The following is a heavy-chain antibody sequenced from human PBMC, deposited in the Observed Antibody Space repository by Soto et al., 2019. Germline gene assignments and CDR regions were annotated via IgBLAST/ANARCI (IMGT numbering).Heavy chain of an antibody. CDR2: IIPIFGTA. Sequence: SVKVSCKAPGGTFSSYAISLVRQAPGQGLEWMGGIIPIFGTANYAQKFQGRVTITADESTSTAYMELSSLRSEDTAVYYCARAITIFGVVQNYYYGMDVWG. V-gene: IGHV1-69*13. D-gene: IGHD3-3*01. J-gene: IGHJ6*02. CDR1: GGTFSSYA. CDR3: ARAITIFGVVQNYYYGMDV.